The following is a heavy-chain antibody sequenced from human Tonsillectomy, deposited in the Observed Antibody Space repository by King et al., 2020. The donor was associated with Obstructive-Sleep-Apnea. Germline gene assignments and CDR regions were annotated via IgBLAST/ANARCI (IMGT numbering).Heavy chain of an antibody. J-gene: IGHJ5*02. Sequence: QLQESGPGLVKPSETLSLTCTVSGGSISSYYWSWIRHPPGKGLEWIGHIYYSVNTNYNPSLKSRLTISVDTSKNQFSLRLSSVTAADTAVYYCARVAIGDTSSWYGIWFDPWGQGTLVTVSS. V-gene: IGHV4-59*01. CDR2: IYYSVNT. CDR3: ARVAIGDTSSWYGIWFDP. D-gene: IGHD6-13*01. CDR1: GGSISSYY.